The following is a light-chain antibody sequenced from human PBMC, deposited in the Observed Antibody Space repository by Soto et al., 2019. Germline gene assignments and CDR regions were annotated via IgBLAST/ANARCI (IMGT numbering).Light chain of an antibody. J-gene: IGKJ5*01. CDR3: QQYNNWPST. CDR2: GAS. CDR1: QSISSN. Sequence: IVMTQSPAALSVSPGERATLSCRASQSISSNLAWYQQKPGQAPRLLIYGASTRATGIPARFSGSGSGTEFTLTISSLQSEDFAVYYCQQYNNWPSTFGQGTRLAIK. V-gene: IGKV3-15*01.